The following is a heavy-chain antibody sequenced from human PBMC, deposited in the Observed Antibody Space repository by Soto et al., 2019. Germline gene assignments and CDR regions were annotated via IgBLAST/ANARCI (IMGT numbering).Heavy chain of an antibody. CDR1: GFTFSSYA. Sequence: EVRLLESGGGLVQPGGSLRLSCASSGFTFSSYAMNWVRQAPGKGLEWVSTMSDSGDEIYYADSVKGRFTISRDNSKNTLYLQMNSLRAEDTAVYYCAKDPFEPWGGAYFDYWGQGTLVTVSS. J-gene: IGHJ4*02. V-gene: IGHV3-23*01. D-gene: IGHD2-21*01. CDR2: MSDSGDEI. CDR3: AKDPFEPWGGAYFDY.